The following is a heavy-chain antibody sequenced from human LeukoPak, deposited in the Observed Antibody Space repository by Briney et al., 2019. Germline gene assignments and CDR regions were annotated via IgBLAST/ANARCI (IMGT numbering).Heavy chain of an antibody. D-gene: IGHD1-26*01. J-gene: IGHJ4*02. CDR2: ISYDGSNK. Sequence: GGSLRLSCAASGFTFSSCGMHWVRQAPGKGLEWVAVISYDGSNKYYADSVKGRFTISRDNSKNTLYLQMNSLRAEDTAVYYCAMGRHGITGYFDYWGQGTLVTVSS. V-gene: IGHV3-30*03. CDR3: AMGRHGITGYFDY. CDR1: GFTFSSCG.